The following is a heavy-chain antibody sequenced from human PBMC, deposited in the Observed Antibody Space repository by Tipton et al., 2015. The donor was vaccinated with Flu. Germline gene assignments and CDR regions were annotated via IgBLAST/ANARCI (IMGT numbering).Heavy chain of an antibody. CDR1: GGSISSYY. Sequence: TLSLTCTVSGGSISSYYWSWIRQPPGKGLEWIGYIHYSGSTNYNPSLKSRVTISVDTSKNQFSLKLSSVTAADTAVYYCARDGGGIAARPWFDYWGQGTLVPVSS. CDR2: IHYSGST. J-gene: IGHJ4*02. V-gene: IGHV4-59*01. D-gene: IGHD6-6*01. CDR3: ARDGGGIAARPWFDY.